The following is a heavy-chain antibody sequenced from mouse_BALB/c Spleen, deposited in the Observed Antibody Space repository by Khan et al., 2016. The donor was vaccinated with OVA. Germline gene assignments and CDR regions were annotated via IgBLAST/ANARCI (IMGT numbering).Heavy chain of an antibody. Sequence: QVQLQQSGAELVRPGVSVKISCKGSGYTFTDFTMHWVKQSHAMSLEWIGVISTYYGDANYNQKFKDKATMTVDKSSNTAYMDLARLTSEDSAICYCARGGGGDRFLYWGQGTLVTVSA. V-gene: IGHV1S137*01. CDR2: ISTYYGDA. CDR3: ARGGGGDRFLY. J-gene: IGHJ3*01. CDR1: GYTFTDFT.